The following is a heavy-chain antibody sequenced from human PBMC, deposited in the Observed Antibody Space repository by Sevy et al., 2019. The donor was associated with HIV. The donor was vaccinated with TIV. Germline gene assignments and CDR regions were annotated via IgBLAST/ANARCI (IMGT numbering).Heavy chain of an antibody. Sequence: KQSQTLSLTCAISGDSLSSNSASWNWIRQSPSGGLEWLGRTYYRSKWYNDYAVSVKSRITVTPDTSKNQFSLPLTSVTPDDTAVYFCARDVVSGSVTTMAGTFDSWGQGTLVTVSS. CDR2: TYYRSKWYN. CDR1: GDSLSSNSAS. D-gene: IGHD1-1*01. J-gene: IGHJ4*02. V-gene: IGHV6-1*01. CDR3: ARDVVSGSVTTMAGTFDS.